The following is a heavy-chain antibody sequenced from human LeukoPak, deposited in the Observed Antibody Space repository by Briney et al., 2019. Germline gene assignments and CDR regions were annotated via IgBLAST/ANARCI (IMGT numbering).Heavy chain of an antibody. CDR1: GFTFSSYA. Sequence: GGSLRLSCAASGFTFSSYAMHWVRQAPGKGLEWVAVISYDGSNKYYADSVEGRFTISRDNSKNTLYLQMNSLRAEDTAVYYCAREVATRLGDYFDYWGQGTLVTVSS. J-gene: IGHJ4*02. CDR3: AREVATRLGDYFDY. CDR2: ISYDGSNK. D-gene: IGHD5-12*01. V-gene: IGHV3-30-3*01.